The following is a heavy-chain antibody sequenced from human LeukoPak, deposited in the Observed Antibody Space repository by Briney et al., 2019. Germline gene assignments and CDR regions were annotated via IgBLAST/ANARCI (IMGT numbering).Heavy chain of an antibody. CDR2: IDEAGKDR. Sequence: PGGSLRLSCVASGFTFDSFYMSWVRQAPGKGLEWVANIDEAGKDRYYADSVKGRFTISRDNTNNTVFLDMTSLRVEDTATYFCARASPGVVFNYFDYWGQGALVPVSS. CDR3: ARASPGVVFNYFDY. CDR1: GFTFDSFY. V-gene: IGHV3-7*01. J-gene: IGHJ4*01. D-gene: IGHD2-15*01.